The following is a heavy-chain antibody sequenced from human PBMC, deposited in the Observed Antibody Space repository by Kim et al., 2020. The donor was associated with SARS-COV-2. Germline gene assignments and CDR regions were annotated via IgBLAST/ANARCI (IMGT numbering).Heavy chain of an antibody. CDR1: GGSFSGYY. V-gene: IGHV4-34*01. D-gene: IGHD2-21*02. Sequence: SETLSLTCAVYGGSFSGYYWSWIRQPPGKGLEWIGEINHSGSTNYNPSLKSRVTISVDTSKNQFSLKLSSVTAADTAVYYCARGRVEGLLPYYYYYGMDVWGQGTTVTVSS. J-gene: IGHJ6*02. CDR2: INHSGST. CDR3: ARGRVEGLLPYYYYYGMDV.